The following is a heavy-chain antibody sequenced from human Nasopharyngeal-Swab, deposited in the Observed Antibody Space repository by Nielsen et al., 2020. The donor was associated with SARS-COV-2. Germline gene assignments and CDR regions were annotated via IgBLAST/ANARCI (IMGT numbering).Heavy chain of an antibody. CDR2: IKSKTDGGTT. V-gene: IGHV3-15*01. CDR3: LVTMVRGVIYPIDY. J-gene: IGHJ4*02. CDR1: GFTFSNAW. Sequence: GGSLRLSCAASGFTFSNAWMSWVRQAPGKGLEWVGRIKSKTDGGTTDYAAPVKGRFTISRDDSKNTLYLQMNSLKTEDTAVYYCLVTMVRGVIYPIDYWGQGTLVTVSS. D-gene: IGHD3-10*01.